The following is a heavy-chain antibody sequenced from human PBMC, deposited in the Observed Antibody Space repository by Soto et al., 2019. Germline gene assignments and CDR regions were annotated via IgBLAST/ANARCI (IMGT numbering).Heavy chain of an antibody. CDR2: INAGNGNT. CDR3: ARAFIAVAGREYYFDY. Sequence: ASVKVSCKASGYTFTSYAMHWVRQAPGQRLEWMGWINAGNGNTKYSQKFQGRVTITRDTSASTAYMALSSLRSEDTAVYYCARAFIAVAGREYYFDYWGQGTLVTVS. V-gene: IGHV1-3*01. CDR1: GYTFTSYA. D-gene: IGHD6-19*01. J-gene: IGHJ4*02.